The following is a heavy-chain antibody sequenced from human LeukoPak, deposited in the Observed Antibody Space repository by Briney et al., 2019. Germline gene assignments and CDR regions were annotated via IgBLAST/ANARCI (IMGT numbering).Heavy chain of an antibody. CDR2: MNPNSGNT. V-gene: IGHV1-8*01. D-gene: IGHD3-10*01. Sequence: GASVKVSCKASGYTFTSYDINWVRQATGQGLEWMGWMNPNSGNTGYAQKFQGRVTMTRSTSITTAYMELSSLRSEDTAVYYCARDGGSGSFSPGHMYSYNYYMDVWGKGTTVTISS. CDR3: ARDGGSGSFSPGHMYSYNYYMDV. CDR1: GYTFTSYD. J-gene: IGHJ6*03.